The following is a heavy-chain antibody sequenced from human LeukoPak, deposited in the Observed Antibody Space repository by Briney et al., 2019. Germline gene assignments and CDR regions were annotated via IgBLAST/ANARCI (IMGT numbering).Heavy chain of an antibody. CDR2: INHSGST. CDR3: ARADYGDYLGDYYFDY. CDR1: GGSFSGYY. J-gene: IGHJ4*02. D-gene: IGHD4-17*01. Sequence: SETLSLTCAVYGGSFSGYYWSWIRQPPGKGLEWIGEINHSGSTNYNPSLKSRVTISVDTSKNQFSLKLSSVTAADTAVYYCARADYGDYLGDYYFDYWGQGTLVTVSS. V-gene: IGHV4-34*01.